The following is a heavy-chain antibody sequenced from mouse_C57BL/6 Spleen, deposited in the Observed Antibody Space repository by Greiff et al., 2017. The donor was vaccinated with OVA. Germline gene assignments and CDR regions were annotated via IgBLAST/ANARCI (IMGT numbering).Heavy chain of an antibody. J-gene: IGHJ2*01. CDR1: GYTFTSYW. D-gene: IGHD4-1*01. CDR2: IDPSDSYT. CDR3: ARRGKLVHFDY. V-gene: IGHV1-69*01. Sequence: QVQLQQPGAELVMPGASVKLSCKASGYTFTSYWMHWVKQRPGQGLEWIGEIDPSDSYTNYNQKFKGKSTLTVDKSSSTAYMQLSSLTSEDSAVYYCARRGKLVHFDYWGQGTTLTVSS.